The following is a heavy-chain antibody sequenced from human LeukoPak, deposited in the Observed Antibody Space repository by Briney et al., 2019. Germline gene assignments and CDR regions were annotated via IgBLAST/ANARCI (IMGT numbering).Heavy chain of an antibody. CDR1: GFTFSIYW. D-gene: IGHD6-6*01. CDR3: ARGYSSSSEGDYFHY. J-gene: IGHJ4*02. CDR2: VNGDGTTT. Sequence: GGSLRLSCAASGFTFSIYWMQWVRQAPGKGLVWVSRVNGDGTTTNYADAVKGRFTICRDNAKNTLYLQMNSLRAEDTAVYYCARGYSSSSEGDYFHYWGQGTLVTVSS. V-gene: IGHV3-74*01.